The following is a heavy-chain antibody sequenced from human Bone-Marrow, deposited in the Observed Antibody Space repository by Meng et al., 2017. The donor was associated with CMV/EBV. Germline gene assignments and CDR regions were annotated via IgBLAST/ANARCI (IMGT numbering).Heavy chain of an antibody. CDR3: ARGGQATWGMDV. V-gene: IGHV1-69*02. J-gene: IGHJ6*02. CDR2: IIPILGIA. Sequence: SVKVSCKASGGTFSSYTISWVRQAPGQGLEWMGRIIPILGIANYAQKFQGRVTMTRDTSTSTVYMELSSPRSEDTAVYYCARGGQATWGMDVWGQGTTVTVSS. D-gene: IGHD5-12*01. CDR1: GGTFSSYT.